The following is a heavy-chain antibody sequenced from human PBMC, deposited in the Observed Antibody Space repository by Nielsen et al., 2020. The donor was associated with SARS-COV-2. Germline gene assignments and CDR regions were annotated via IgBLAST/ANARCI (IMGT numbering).Heavy chain of an antibody. CDR2: ISAYNGNT. J-gene: IGHJ3*02. D-gene: IGHD6-19*01. Sequence: ASVKVSCKASGYTFTSYGISWVRQAPGQGLEWMGWISAYNGNTNYAQKLQGRVTTTTDTSTSTAYMELRSLRSDDTAVYYCARDSSGWYRYDAFDIWGQGTMVTVSS. CDR3: ARDSSGWYRYDAFDI. V-gene: IGHV1-18*01. CDR1: GYTFTSYG.